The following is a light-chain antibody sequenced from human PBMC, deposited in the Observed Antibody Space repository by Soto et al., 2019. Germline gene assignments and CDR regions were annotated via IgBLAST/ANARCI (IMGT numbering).Light chain of an antibody. V-gene: IGKV1-39*01. CDR3: QHSYSTPWT. CDR2: AAS. Sequence: DIQMTQSPSSLSASVGDRVTITCRASQSISNYLSWYQQIPGKAPKLLIYAASTLRSGVSSRFSGSGSGTDFSLTISSLQPEDFATYYCQHSYSTPWTFGQGTKVEIK. J-gene: IGKJ1*01. CDR1: QSISNY.